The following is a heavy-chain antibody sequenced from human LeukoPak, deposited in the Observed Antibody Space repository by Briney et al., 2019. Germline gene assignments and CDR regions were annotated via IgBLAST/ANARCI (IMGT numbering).Heavy chain of an antibody. J-gene: IGHJ5*02. V-gene: IGHV4-4*09. CDR2: IYTSGST. Sequence: SETLSLTCTVSGGSISSYYWSWIRQPPGKGLEWIGYIYTSGSTNYNPSLKSRDTISVDTSKNQFSLKLSSVTAADTAVYYCARQISPLVRGVIIGWFDPWGQGTLVTVSS. CDR1: GGSISSYY. D-gene: IGHD3-10*01. CDR3: ARQISPLVRGVIIGWFDP.